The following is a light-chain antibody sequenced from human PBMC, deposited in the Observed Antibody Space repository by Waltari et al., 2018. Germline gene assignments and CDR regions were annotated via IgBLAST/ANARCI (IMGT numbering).Light chain of an antibody. CDR2: SSS. CDR3: QKYNSAPVT. V-gene: IGKV1-27*01. CDR1: PGISNY. J-gene: IGKJ5*01. Sequence: DIQMTQSPSSLSASVGDRVTITCRASPGISNYLAWYQQKPGKVPKLLVYSSSTLQSGVPSRFSGSGSGTDFTLTISILQPEDVATYCCQKYNSAPVTFVQGTRLEIK.